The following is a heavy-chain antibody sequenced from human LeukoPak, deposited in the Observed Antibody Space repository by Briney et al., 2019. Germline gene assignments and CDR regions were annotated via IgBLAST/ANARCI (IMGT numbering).Heavy chain of an antibody. CDR3: AKGSGDSSGWFQLFDY. V-gene: IGHV3-30*02. J-gene: IGHJ4*02. CDR1: GFTFSGYG. Sequence: GGSLRLSCAASGFTFSGYGMHWVRQAPGKGLEWVAFVRYDSSNKYYADSVKGRFTVSRDNSKNTLYLQMNSLRAEDTAVYYCAKGSGDSSGWFQLFDYWGQGTLVTVSS. D-gene: IGHD6-19*01. CDR2: VRYDSSNK.